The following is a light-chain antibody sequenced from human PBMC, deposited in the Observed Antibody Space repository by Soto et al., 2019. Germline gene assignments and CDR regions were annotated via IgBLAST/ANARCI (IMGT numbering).Light chain of an antibody. J-gene: IGKJ3*01. V-gene: IGKV3-20*01. CDR3: QQYGSSRFT. Sequence: EIVLTQSPGTLSLSPGERATLSCRASQSVSSSYLAWYQQKPGQAPRLLIYGASSRATGIPDRFSGSGSGTHFTLTITRLEPEDFAVYYCQQYGSSRFTFGPGTKVDI. CDR1: QSVSSSY. CDR2: GAS.